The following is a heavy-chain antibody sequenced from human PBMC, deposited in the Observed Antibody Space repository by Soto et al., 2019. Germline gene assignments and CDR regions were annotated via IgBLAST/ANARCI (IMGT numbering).Heavy chain of an antibody. CDR3: ASLGTGYYYYYGMDV. V-gene: IGHV4-34*01. D-gene: IGHD3-9*01. CDR2: INHSGST. J-gene: IGHJ6*02. CDR1: GGSFSGYY. Sequence: TLSLTCAVYGGSFSGYYWSWIRQPPGKGLEWIGEINHSGSTNYNPSLKSRVTISVDTSKNQFSLKLSSVTAADTAVYYCASLGTGYYYYYGMDVWGQGTTVTVS.